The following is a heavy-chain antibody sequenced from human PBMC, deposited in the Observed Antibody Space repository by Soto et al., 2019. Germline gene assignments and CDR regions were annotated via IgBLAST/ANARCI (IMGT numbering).Heavy chain of an antibody. J-gene: IGHJ4*02. D-gene: IGHD3-22*01. Sequence: GGSLRLSCAASGFTFDGYTMHWVRQAPGKGLEWVSAISGSGGSTYYADSVKGRFTISRDNSKNTLYLQMNSLRAEDTAVYYCAGTYDSSGYSGYWGQGTLVTVSS. V-gene: IGHV3-23*01. CDR1: GFTFDGYT. CDR3: AGTYDSSGYSGY. CDR2: ISGSGGST.